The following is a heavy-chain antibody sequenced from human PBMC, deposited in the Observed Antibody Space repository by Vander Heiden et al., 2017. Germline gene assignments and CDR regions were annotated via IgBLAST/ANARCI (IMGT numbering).Heavy chain of an antibody. Sequence: EVQLVESGGGLVKPGGSLRRCCVASGFTFRGYSKNRVRQAPGKGLEWVSSSNGGSNYKYYAASVKGRFTISRDNAKNSLYLQMNSLRGEDSAVYYCARDRSPTAGTSGIAEKFQHWGQGTLVTVSS. V-gene: IGHV3-21*01. D-gene: IGHD3-10*01. CDR1: GFTFRGYS. CDR3: ARDRSPTAGTSGIAEKFQH. CDR2: SNGGSNYK. J-gene: IGHJ1*01.